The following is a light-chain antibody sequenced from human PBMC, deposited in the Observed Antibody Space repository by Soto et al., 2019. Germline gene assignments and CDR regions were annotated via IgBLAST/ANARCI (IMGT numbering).Light chain of an antibody. V-gene: IGLV2-14*01. CDR3: TAYTSSNTYG. CDR1: SSDVGGYNY. Sequence: QSVLTQPASVSGSPGQSIAISCTGTSSDVGGYNYVSWYQHHPGKAPKLMIYAVSNRPSGVSDRFSGSKSGSTASLTISGLQAEDVADYYCTAYTSSNTYGFGTGTKVTVL. CDR2: AVS. J-gene: IGLJ1*01.